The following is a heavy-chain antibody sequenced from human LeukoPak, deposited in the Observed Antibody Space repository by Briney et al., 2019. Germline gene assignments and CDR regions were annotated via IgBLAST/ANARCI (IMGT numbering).Heavy chain of an antibody. J-gene: IGHJ3*02. CDR3: AKGRYYYDNSDAFEI. Sequence: GGSLRLSCAASGFTFIIYAMNWVRQAPGKGLEWVSTISGSGSSTYYADSVKGRFTISRDNSKNTLYLQMNRLRAEDTAVYHCAKGRYYYDNSDAFEIRGQGTMVTVSS. V-gene: IGHV3-23*01. CDR2: ISGSGSST. CDR1: GFTFIIYA. D-gene: IGHD3-22*01.